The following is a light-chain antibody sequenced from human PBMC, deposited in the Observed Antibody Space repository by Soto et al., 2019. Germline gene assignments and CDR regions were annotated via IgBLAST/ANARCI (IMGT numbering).Light chain of an antibody. CDR2: DVS. V-gene: IGLV2-14*01. CDR1: SSDVGGYNY. CDR3: CSYTTSNTRQIV. J-gene: IGLJ1*01. Sequence: QSALPQPASVSVSPGQSITISCTGTSSDVGGYNYVSWYQQHPGKAPKFMIYDVSNRPSGVSNRFSGSKSGNTASLTISGLQAEDEADYYCCSYTTSNTRQIVFGTGTKVTVL.